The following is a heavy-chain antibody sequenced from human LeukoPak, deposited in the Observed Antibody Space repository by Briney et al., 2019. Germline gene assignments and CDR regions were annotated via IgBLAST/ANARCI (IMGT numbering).Heavy chain of an antibody. D-gene: IGHD3-3*01. CDR3: ARGRITIFGVAFDAFDI. CDR2: ISYDGSNK. V-gene: IGHV3-30-3*01. CDR1: GFTFSSYA. Sequence: GGSLRLSCAASGFTFSSYAMHWVRQAPGKGLEWVAVISYDGSNKYYADSVKGRFTISRDNSKNTLYLQMNSLRAEDTAVYYCARGRITIFGVAFDAFDIWGQGTMATVSS. J-gene: IGHJ3*02.